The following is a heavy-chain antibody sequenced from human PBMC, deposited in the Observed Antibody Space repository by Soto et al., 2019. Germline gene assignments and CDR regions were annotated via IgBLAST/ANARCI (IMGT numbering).Heavy chain of an antibody. CDR1: GYTFTIYP. J-gene: IGHJ4*02. Sequence: GASVKVSCKASGYTFTIYPMHWVRQAPGQGLEWMGWINAGNGDTKYSQKFQGRVTITRYTSASTAYMELSSLRSEDTAVYYCARDWTHYDSSGPGDYWGQGTLVTVSS. D-gene: IGHD3-22*01. CDR2: INAGNGDT. V-gene: IGHV1-3*01. CDR3: ARDWTHYDSSGPGDY.